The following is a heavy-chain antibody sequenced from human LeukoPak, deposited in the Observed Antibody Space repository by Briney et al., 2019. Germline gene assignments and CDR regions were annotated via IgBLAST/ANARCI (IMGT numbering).Heavy chain of an antibody. J-gene: IGHJ5*02. Sequence: ASVKVSCKASGYTFTSYAMNWVRQAPGQGLEWMGWINTNTGNPTYAQGFTGRFVFSLDTSVSTAYLQISSLKAEDTAVYYCARAYCSGGSCYLARYNWFDPWGQGTLVTVSS. D-gene: IGHD2-15*01. V-gene: IGHV7-4-1*02. CDR3: ARAYCSGGSCYLARYNWFDP. CDR2: INTNTGNP. CDR1: GYTFTSYA.